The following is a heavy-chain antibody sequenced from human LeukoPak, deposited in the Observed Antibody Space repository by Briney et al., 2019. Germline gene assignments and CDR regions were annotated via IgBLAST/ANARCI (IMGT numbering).Heavy chain of an antibody. CDR1: GFTFSSYN. Sequence: PGGSLRLSCAVSGFTFSSYNMNWVRQAPGKGLEWVSSISSSSSYIYYADSVKGRFTISRDNAKNSLYLQMNSLRVEDTAVYYCARDESSDYWGQGTLVTVSS. CDR3: ARDESSDY. CDR2: ISSSSSYI. J-gene: IGHJ4*02. V-gene: IGHV3-21*01.